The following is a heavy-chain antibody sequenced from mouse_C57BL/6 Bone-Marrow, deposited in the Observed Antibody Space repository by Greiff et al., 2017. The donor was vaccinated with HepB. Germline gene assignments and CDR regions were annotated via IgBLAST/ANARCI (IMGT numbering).Heavy chain of an antibody. CDR3: ARQYGSRDY. V-gene: IGHV1-26*01. D-gene: IGHD1-1*01. J-gene: IGHJ2*01. CDR2: INPNNGGT. Sequence: VQPQQSGPELVKPGASVKISCKASGYTFTDYYMNWVKQSHGRSLEWIGDINPNNGGTSYNQKFKGKATLTVDKSSSTAYMELRSLTSEESAVCYCARQYGSRDYWGQGTTLTVSS. CDR1: GYTFTDYY.